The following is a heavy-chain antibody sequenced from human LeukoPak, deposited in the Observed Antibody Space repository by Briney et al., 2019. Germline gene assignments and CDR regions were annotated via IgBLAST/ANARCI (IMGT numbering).Heavy chain of an antibody. CDR2: IRYDGSNK. V-gene: IGHV3-30*02. Sequence: PGGSLRLSCAASGFTFSSYGMHWVRQAPGKGLEWVAFIRYDGSNKYYADSVQGRFTISRDNSKNTLYLQMNSLRAEDTAVYYCARAEPWSSGWYETRGPFDYWGQGTLVTVSS. CDR1: GFTFSSYG. CDR3: ARAEPWSSGWYETRGPFDY. J-gene: IGHJ4*02. D-gene: IGHD6-19*01.